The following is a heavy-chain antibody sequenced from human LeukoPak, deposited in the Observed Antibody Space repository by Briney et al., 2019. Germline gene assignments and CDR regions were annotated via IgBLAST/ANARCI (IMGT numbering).Heavy chain of an antibody. CDR1: GFTFSSYG. V-gene: IGHV3-30*03. Sequence: GGSLRLSCAASGFTFSSYGMHWVRQAPGKGLEWVAVISYDGSNKYYADSVKGRFTISRDNSKNTLYLQMNSLGAEDTAVYYCARGGAYSNLSPHDYWGQGTLVTLSS. CDR2: ISYDGSNK. CDR3: ARGGAYSNLSPHDY. D-gene: IGHD4-11*01. J-gene: IGHJ4*02.